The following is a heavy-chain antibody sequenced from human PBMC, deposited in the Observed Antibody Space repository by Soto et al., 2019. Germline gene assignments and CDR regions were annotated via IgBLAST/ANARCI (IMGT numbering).Heavy chain of an antibody. CDR3: AREHTLYYDSSGYVDY. CDR2: IYYSGST. CDR1: GGSISSYY. V-gene: IGHV4-59*01. Sequence: SETLSLTCTVSGGSISSYYWRWIRQPPGKGLEWIGYIYYSGSTNYNPSLKSRVTISVDTSKNQFSLKLSSVTAADTAVYYCAREHTLYYDSSGYVDYWGQGTLVTVSS. J-gene: IGHJ4*02. D-gene: IGHD3-22*01.